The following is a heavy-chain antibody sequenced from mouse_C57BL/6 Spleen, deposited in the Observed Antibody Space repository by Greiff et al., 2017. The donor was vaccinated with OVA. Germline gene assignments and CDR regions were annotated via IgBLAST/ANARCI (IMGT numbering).Heavy chain of an antibody. V-gene: IGHV5-6*01. J-gene: IGHJ4*01. CDR2: ISSGGSYT. CDR3: ARQRDGVYAMDY. Sequence: EVMLVESGGDLVKPGGSLKLSCAASGFTFSSYGMSWVRPTPDKRLEWVATISSGGSYTYYPDSVKGRFTISRDNAKNTLYLQMSSLKSEDTAMYYCARQRDGVYAMDYWGQGTSVTVSS. CDR1: GFTFSSYG. D-gene: IGHD3-3*01.